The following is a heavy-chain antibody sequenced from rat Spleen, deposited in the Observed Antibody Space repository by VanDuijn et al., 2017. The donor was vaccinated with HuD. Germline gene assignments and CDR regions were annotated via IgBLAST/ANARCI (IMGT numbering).Heavy chain of an antibody. J-gene: IGHJ3*01. D-gene: IGHD1-2*01. V-gene: IGHV5-20*01. CDR3: TTDRDYYSSYIPRFAY. Sequence: EVQLVESGGGLVQPGRSMKLSCAASGFTFSNYYMAWVRQAPTKGLEWVATISSGGGGTYYPDSVKGRFTISRDNAKSTLYLQMDSLRPEDTATYYCTTDRDYYSSYIPRFAYWGQGTLVTVSS. CDR2: ISSGGGGT. CDR1: GFTFSNYY.